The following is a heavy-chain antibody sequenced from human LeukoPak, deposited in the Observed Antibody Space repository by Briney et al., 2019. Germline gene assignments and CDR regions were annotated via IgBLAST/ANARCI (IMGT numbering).Heavy chain of an antibody. D-gene: IGHD6-13*01. CDR1: GFTFSSYA. CDR3: ARKSSSSWYVYFDY. J-gene: IGHJ4*02. V-gene: IGHV3-30-3*01. Sequence: GGSLRLSCAASGFTFSSYAMHWVRQAPGKGLEWVAVISYDGSNKYYADSVKGRFTISRDNSKNTLYLQMNSLRAEDTAVYYCARKSSSSWYVYFDYWGQGTLVTVSS. CDR2: ISYDGSNK.